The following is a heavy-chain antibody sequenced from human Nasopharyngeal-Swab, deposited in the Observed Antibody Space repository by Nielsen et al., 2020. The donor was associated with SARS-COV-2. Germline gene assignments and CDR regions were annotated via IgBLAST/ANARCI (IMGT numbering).Heavy chain of an antibody. Sequence: GESLKISCAASGFTFSSYGMHWVRQAPGKGLEWVAVIWYDGSIKYYADSVKGRFTISRDNSKNTLYLQMNSLRAEDTAVYYCARDLPAMTTVTTSDLWGQGTLVTVSS. D-gene: IGHD4-17*01. CDR2: IWYDGSIK. CDR1: GFTFSSYG. V-gene: IGHV3-33*01. CDR3: ARDLPAMTTVTTSDL. J-gene: IGHJ3*01.